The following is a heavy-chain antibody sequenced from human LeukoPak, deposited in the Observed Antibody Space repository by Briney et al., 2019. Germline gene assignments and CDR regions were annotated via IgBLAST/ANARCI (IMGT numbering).Heavy chain of an antibody. CDR1: GFTFSSNA. Sequence: GGSLRLSCAASGFTFSSNAMSWVRQAPGKGLEWVSGISGSGGSTYYADSVKGRFTISRDNSKNTLYLQMSSLRAEDTAVYYCAKQDPYSSAWYPWGQGTLVTVSS. CDR3: AKQDPYSSAWYP. V-gene: IGHV3-23*01. J-gene: IGHJ5*02. D-gene: IGHD6-19*01. CDR2: ISGSGGST.